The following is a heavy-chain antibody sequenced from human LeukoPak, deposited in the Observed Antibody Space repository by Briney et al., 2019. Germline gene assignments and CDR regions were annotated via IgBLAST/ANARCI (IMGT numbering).Heavy chain of an antibody. CDR1: GFTFSSHH. Sequence: GGSLRLSCAASGFTFSSHHMNWVRQAPGKGLEWVSYISSYSSSIYYADSVKGRFTISRDNAKNSLYLQMNSLRAEDTAVYYCARADGSGRKWGQGTLVTVSS. D-gene: IGHD3-10*01. V-gene: IGHV3-21*05. CDR2: ISSYSSSI. CDR3: ARADGSGRK. J-gene: IGHJ4*02.